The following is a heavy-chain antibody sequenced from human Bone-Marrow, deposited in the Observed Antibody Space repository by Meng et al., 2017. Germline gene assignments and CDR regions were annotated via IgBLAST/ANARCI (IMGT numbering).Heavy chain of an antibody. J-gene: IGHJ4*02. D-gene: IGHD5-12*01. Sequence: GGSLRLSCAASGFTFSSFWMSWVRQAPGKGLEWVSSISGDSTYYADSGKGRFTISRDNSKNTLYLQMNSLRAEDTAVYYCARVRAWMFDYWGQGTLVTVSS. V-gene: IGHV3-38-3*01. CDR2: ISGDST. CDR3: ARVRAWMFDY. CDR1: GFTFSSFW.